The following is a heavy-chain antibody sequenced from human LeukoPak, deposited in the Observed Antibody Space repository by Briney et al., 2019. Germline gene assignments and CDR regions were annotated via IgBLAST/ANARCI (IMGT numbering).Heavy chain of an antibody. CDR1: GFTFSSYW. V-gene: IGHV3-7*01. Sequence: GGSLRLSCAASGFTFSSYWMSWVRQAPGKGLEWVANIKQDGSEKYYVDSVKGRFTISRDNAKNSLYLQMNSLRAEDTAVYYCARHYYGSGSYYSDYWGQGTLVTVSS. CDR3: ARHYYGSGSYYSDY. D-gene: IGHD3-10*01. CDR2: IKQDGSEK. J-gene: IGHJ4*02.